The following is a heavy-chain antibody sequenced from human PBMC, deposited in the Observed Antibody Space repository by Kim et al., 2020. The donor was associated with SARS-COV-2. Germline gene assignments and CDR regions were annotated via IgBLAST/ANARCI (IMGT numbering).Heavy chain of an antibody. D-gene: IGHD2-15*01. V-gene: IGHV4-34*01. J-gene: IGHJ6*02. CDR3: ARGSINLKAATPNYYYYYGMDV. CDR2: INHSGST. Sequence: SETLSLTCAVYGGSFSGYYWSWIRQPPGKGLEWIGEINHSGSTNYNPSLKSRVTISVDTSKNQFSLKLSSVTAADTAVYYCARGSINLKAATPNYYYYYGMDVWGQGTTVTVSS. CDR1: GGSFSGYY.